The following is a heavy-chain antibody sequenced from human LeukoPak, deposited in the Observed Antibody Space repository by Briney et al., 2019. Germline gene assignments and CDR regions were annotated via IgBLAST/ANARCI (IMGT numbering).Heavy chain of an antibody. Sequence: ASVKVSCKASGYTCTSYDINWVRQATGQGLEWMGWMNPNSGNTGYAQKFQGRVTMTRNTSISTAYMELSSLRSEDTAVYYCAIGRGYSYGLRSPISGWGQGTLVTVSS. CDR1: GYTCTSYD. J-gene: IGHJ4*02. V-gene: IGHV1-8*01. CDR3: AIGRGYSYGLRSPISG. CDR2: MNPNSGNT. D-gene: IGHD5-18*01.